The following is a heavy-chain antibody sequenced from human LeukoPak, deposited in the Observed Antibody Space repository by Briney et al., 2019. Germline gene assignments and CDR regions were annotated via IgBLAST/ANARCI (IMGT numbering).Heavy chain of an antibody. CDR1: GGSIISRDYY. D-gene: IGHD2-21*01. V-gene: IGHV4-30-4*01. Sequence: SETLSLTCTVSGGSIISRDYYWHWIRQPPGKGLEWIGFMYNSESTSYNPSLESRLTISQDTSKNQVSLKVTSVTAADMAIYYCAAGGDSGEFEFWGQGTLVTVTS. J-gene: IGHJ4*02. CDR3: AAGGDSGEFEF. CDR2: MYNSEST.